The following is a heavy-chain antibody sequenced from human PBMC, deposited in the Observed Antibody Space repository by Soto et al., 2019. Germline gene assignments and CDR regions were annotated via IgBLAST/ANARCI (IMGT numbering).Heavy chain of an antibody. Sequence: QAGGSLRLSCAASGFSLSSRWMHWVRQTPGKGLMWVSRIKSDGSSTRYADSVKGRFSMSRDNAKNTLYLQMNSLTTEDTAVYYCARAGSYRFDYWGHGTLVTVSS. V-gene: IGHV3-74*01. D-gene: IGHD3-10*01. CDR3: ARAGSYRFDY. CDR1: GFSLSSRW. J-gene: IGHJ4*01. CDR2: IKSDGSST.